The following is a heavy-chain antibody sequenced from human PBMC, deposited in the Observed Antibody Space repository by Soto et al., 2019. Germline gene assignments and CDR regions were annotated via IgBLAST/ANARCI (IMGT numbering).Heavy chain of an antibody. CDR3: ARNSITMIVGDDY. J-gene: IGHJ4*02. Sequence: ASVKVSCKASGYPFSSYAISWVRQAPGQGLEWMGWISANNGNTNYALKLQGRVTMTTDTSTSTTYMELRSLRSDDTAVYYCARNSITMIVGDDYWGQGTLVTVSS. CDR2: ISANNGNT. D-gene: IGHD3-22*01. V-gene: IGHV1-18*01. CDR1: GYPFSSYA.